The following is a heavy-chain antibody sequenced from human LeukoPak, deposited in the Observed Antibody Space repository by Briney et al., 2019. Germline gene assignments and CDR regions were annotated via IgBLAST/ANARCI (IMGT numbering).Heavy chain of an antibody. CDR2: INHSGST. CDR3: AATTGKGGY. Sequence: SETLSLTCAVYGGSFSGHYWSWIRQPPGKGLEWIGEINHSGSTNYNPSLKSRVTISVDTSKNQFSLKLSSVTAADTAVYYCAATTGKGGYWGQGTLVTVSS. V-gene: IGHV4-34*01. D-gene: IGHD1-14*01. CDR1: GGSFSGHY. J-gene: IGHJ4*02.